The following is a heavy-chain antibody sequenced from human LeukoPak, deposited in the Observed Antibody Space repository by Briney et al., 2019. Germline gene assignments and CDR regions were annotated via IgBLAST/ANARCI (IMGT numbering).Heavy chain of an antibody. CDR3: TRGHYFDY. CDR2: INPDTGDA. V-gene: IGHV1-2*06. J-gene: IGHJ4*02. Sequence: ASVKVSCKASGDTFTDYYMRWVRQAPGQGLEWMGRINPDTGDADYGHKFQGRVTVTRDTSISTVYMELRMLRSDDTAVYYCTRGHYFDYWGQGTLVTVSS. CDR1: GDTFTDYY.